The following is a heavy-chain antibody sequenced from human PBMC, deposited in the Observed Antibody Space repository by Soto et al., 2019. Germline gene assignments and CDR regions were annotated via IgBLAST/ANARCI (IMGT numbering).Heavy chain of an antibody. Sequence: AGWSLRLSCAASGFTVSSNYMSWVRQAPGKGLEWVSVIYSGGSTYYADSVKGRFTISRDNAKNTLYLQMNSLRAEDTAVYYCVRDRGSGGVVSFYDYWGQGTLVTVSS. CDR1: GFTVSSNY. D-gene: IGHD5-12*01. V-gene: IGHV3-53*01. J-gene: IGHJ4*02. CDR2: IYSGGST. CDR3: VRDRGSGGVVSFYDY.